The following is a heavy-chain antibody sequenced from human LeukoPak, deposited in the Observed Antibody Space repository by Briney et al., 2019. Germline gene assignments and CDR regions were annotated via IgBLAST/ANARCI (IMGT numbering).Heavy chain of an antibody. CDR1: GFTFSDYY. CDR2: ISGTGNTK. V-gene: IGHV3-11*04. CDR3: ARRDGTKLRLFDY. J-gene: IGHJ4*02. Sequence: GGSLRLSCAASGFTFSDYYMSWIRQAPGKGLEWVSYISGTGNTKYYADSVRGRFTISRDNAKNSLYLQMNDLRAEDTGVYYCARRDGTKLRLFDYWGQGNMVTVSS. D-gene: IGHD2-8*01.